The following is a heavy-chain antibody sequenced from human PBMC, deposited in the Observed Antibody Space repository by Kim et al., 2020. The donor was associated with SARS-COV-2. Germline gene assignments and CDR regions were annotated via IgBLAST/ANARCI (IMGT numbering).Heavy chain of an antibody. Sequence: GGSLRLSCAASEFTFSRTWTHWVRQAPGKGLVWVSRINYDGSGTGYANSVKGRFTISRDHAKNTVYLEMNSLRGDDTALYYCASGQVGSTFDSWGQGTLVTVS. CDR2: INYDGSGT. D-gene: IGHD1-26*01. CDR3: ASGQVGSTFDS. V-gene: IGHV3-74*01. CDR1: EFTFSRTW. J-gene: IGHJ5*01.